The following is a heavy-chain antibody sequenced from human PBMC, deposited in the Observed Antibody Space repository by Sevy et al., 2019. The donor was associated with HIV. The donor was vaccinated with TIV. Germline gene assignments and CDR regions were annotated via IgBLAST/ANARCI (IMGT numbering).Heavy chain of an antibody. V-gene: IGHV4-34*01. Sequence: SETLSLTCAVYGGSFSGYYWSWIRQPPGKGLEWIGEINHSGSTNYNPSLKSRVTISVDTSKNQFSLKLSSVTAADTAVYYCASRITMVRGVIIRVVDAFDPWGQGTLVTVSS. J-gene: IGHJ5*02. CDR1: GGSFSGYY. CDR3: ASRITMVRGVIIRVVDAFDP. D-gene: IGHD3-10*01. CDR2: INHSGST.